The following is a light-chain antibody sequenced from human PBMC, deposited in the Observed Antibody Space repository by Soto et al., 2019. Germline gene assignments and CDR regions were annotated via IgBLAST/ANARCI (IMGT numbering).Light chain of an antibody. V-gene: IGKV3-20*01. CDR1: QSINSN. J-gene: IGKJ1*01. CDR2: GAS. CDR3: QQYGSSIQT. Sequence: TQSPATLSVSPGDRATLSCRASQSINSNLAWYQQRPGQPPNLLIFGASHRAPDIPDRFSGSGSGTDFTLTISRLEPEDFAVYYCQQYGSSIQTFGQGTKVEIK.